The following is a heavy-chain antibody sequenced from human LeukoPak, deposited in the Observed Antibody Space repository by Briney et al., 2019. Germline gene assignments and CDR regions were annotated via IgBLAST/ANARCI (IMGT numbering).Heavy chain of an antibody. D-gene: IGHD6-13*01. CDR1: GGSISSYY. CDR2: IYYSGST. Sequence: SETLSLTCTVSGGSISSYYWSWIRQAPGKGLEWIGYIYYSGSTNYNPSLKSRLNISVDTSKNQFSLKLSSVTAADTAMYYCASSSWYGRIDYWGQGTLVPVSS. CDR3: ASSSWYGRIDY. J-gene: IGHJ4*02. V-gene: IGHV4-59*08.